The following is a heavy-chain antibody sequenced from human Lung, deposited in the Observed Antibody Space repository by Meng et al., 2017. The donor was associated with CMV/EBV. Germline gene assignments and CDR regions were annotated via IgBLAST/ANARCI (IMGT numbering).Heavy chain of an antibody. Sequence: SVXVSXXVSGGTFSSYAISWVRQAPGQGLEWMGGIIPIFGTANYAQKFQGRVTITTDESTSTAYMELSSLRSEDTAVYYCARAVDYYYYYGMDVWGQGTTVTVSS. CDR1: GGTFSSYA. CDR3: ARAVDYYYYYGMDV. V-gene: IGHV1-69*05. CDR2: IIPIFGTA. J-gene: IGHJ6*02.